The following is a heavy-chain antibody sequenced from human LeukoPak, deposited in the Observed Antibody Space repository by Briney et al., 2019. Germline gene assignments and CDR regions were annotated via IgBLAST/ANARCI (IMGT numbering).Heavy chain of an antibody. J-gene: IGHJ4*02. D-gene: IGHD4-17*01. CDR3: ARGGHDYGDYHLDY. V-gene: IGHV4-34*01. CDR1: GGSFSGYY. Sequence: SETLSLTCAVYGGSFSGYYWSWIRQPPGKGLEWIGEINHSGSTNYNPSLKSRVTISVDTSKSQFSLRLSSVTAADTAVYYCARGGHDYGDYHLDYWGQGTLVTVSS. CDR2: INHSGST.